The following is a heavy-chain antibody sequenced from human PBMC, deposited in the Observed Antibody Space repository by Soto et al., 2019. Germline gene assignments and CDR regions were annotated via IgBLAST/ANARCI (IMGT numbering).Heavy chain of an antibody. D-gene: IGHD1-26*01. CDR3: ARRGVGATYYFDY. CDR2: ISGSGGST. J-gene: IGHJ4*02. CDR1: GFTFSSYA. V-gene: IGHV3-23*01. Sequence: EVQLLESGGGLVQPGGSLRLSCAASGFTFSSYAMSWVRQAPGKGLEWVSAISGSGGSTYYADSVKGRFTISRDNSKNPLYLQMSSLRAEDTAVYYCARRGVGATYYFDYWGQGTLVTVSS.